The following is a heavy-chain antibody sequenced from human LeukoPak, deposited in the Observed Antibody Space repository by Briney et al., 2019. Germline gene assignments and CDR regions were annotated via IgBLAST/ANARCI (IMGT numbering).Heavy chain of an antibody. CDR2: IYITGTT. CDR3: ARDEARSGYIHY. V-gene: IGHV4-4*07. Sequence: PSETLSLTCTVSGGSISDYYWSWIRQPAGKGLEWIGRIYITGTTNYNPSLKSRITMSLDKSKNQLSLRLSFVTAADTAVYYCARDEARSGYIHYWGQGTLITVSS. J-gene: IGHJ4*02. CDR1: GGSISDYY. D-gene: IGHD3-22*01.